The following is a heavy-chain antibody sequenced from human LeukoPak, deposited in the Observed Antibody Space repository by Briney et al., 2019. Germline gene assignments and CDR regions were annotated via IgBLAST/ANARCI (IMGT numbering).Heavy chain of an antibody. D-gene: IGHD6-13*01. CDR1: GFTFNSYE. CDR2: ISSSGSTI. Sequence: GGSLRLSCAASGFTFNSYEMNWVRQAPGTGLEGVSYISSSGSTIYYADSVKGRFTISRDNAKNSLYLQMNSLRAQDTAVYYCARVIESGYSSSWFYWGQGTLLTVSS. J-gene: IGHJ4*02. CDR3: ARVIESGYSSSWFY. V-gene: IGHV3-48*03.